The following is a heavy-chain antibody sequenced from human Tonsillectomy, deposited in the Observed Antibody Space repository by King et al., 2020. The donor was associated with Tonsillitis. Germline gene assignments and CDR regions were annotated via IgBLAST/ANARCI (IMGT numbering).Heavy chain of an antibody. CDR1: GGSISSYY. CDR3: ARVRVGATYLDALDI. J-gene: IGHJ3*02. D-gene: IGHD1-26*01. V-gene: IGHV4-59*01. Sequence: QLQESGPGLVQPSETLSLTCTVSGGSISSYYWSWIRQPPGKGLEWIGYVYYSGSTNYNPSLKSRVTISVDTSKNQFSLKMSSVTAADTAVYYCARVRVGATYLDALDIWGQRTLVTVSS. CDR2: VYYSGST.